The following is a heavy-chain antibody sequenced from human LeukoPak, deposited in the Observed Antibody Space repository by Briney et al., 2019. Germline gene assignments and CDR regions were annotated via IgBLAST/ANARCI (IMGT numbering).Heavy chain of an antibody. CDR3: TGSGARTDY. J-gene: IGHJ4*02. D-gene: IGHD1-26*01. Sequence: GGSLRLSCAASGFTFSTYSMNWVRQAPGKGLEWVSYINSRSTSILYADSVQGRFTISRDNVNNVLFLQMNGLKDEDAAVHNCTGSGARTDYWGQGIRVIVSS. CDR1: GFTFSTYS. V-gene: IGHV3-48*02. CDR2: INSRSTSI.